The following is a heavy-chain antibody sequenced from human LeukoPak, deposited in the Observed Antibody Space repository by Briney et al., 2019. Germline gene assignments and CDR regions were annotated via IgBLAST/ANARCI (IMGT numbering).Heavy chain of an antibody. D-gene: IGHD4/OR15-4a*01. CDR3: ARDLVRYFDY. CDR1: GFTFSSYT. CDR2: ISSSSSPI. V-gene: IGHV3-48*02. J-gene: IGHJ4*02. Sequence: PGGSLRLSCAASGFTFSSYTMNWVRQAPGKGLEWVSYISSSSSPIYYADSVKGRFAISRDNAKNSLYLQMNSLRDEDTAVYYCARDLVRYFDYWGQGTLVTVSS.